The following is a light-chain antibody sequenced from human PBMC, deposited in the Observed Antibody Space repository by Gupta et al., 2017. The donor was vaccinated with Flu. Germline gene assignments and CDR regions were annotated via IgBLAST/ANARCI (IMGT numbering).Light chain of an antibody. CDR1: KSVSNY. CDR2: DAS. CDR3: QQRRIWPYT. V-gene: IGKV3-11*01. Sequence: PATLASSPGERAPLSCRAGKSVSNYLAWYQQKPGQAPRLLIYDASNRATGIPARFSGSGSGTDFTLTVSRLEPEDCAGYYCQQRRIWPYTFGQGTQLE. J-gene: IGKJ5*01.